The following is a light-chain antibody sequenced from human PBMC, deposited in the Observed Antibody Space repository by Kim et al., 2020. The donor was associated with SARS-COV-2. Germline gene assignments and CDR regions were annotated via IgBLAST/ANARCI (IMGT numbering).Light chain of an antibody. CDR1: QNVSGW. V-gene: IGKV1-5*03. J-gene: IGKJ4*01. CDR2: KAS. Sequence: ASGSDRVTITCRATQNVSGWLAWYQQKVGKAPKLLIFKASSLPSGVPSRFSGIDSGTEFTLTISSLQPDDSATYFCQQYQEYPLTFGGGTKVDIK. CDR3: QQYQEYPLT.